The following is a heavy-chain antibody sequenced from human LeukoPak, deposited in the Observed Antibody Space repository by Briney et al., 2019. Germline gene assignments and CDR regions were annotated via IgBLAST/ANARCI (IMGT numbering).Heavy chain of an antibody. V-gene: IGHV4-61*08. J-gene: IGHJ4*02. CDR2: IYYIRNT. D-gene: IGHD1-26*01. CDR3: ARTQSQSGSYRYYFAY. CDR1: GGSVGSGGYY. Sequence: SETLSLTCTVSGGSVGSGGYYWSWIRRPPGGGLEWIGDIYYIRNTNYNPSLKSRVTMSLDPSKNQFSLKLNSVTAADTAVYYCARTQSQSGSYRYYFAYWGQGTLVTVSS.